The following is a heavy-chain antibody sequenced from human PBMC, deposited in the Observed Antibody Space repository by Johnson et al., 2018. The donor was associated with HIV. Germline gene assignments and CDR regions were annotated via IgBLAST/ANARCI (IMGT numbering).Heavy chain of an antibody. Sequence: QVQLVESGGGVVQPGRSLRIFCAVSEFTFSHFAMHWVRLAPGKGLQWVAVILYDGSNKYYADSVKGRFTISRDNSKNTLYLQMNSLRAEDTAVYFCAKTHTYGGAFDIWGQGTMVTVSS. V-gene: IGHV3-30-3*02. D-gene: IGHD5-18*01. J-gene: IGHJ3*02. CDR1: EFTFSHFA. CDR2: ILYDGSNK. CDR3: AKTHTYGGAFDI.